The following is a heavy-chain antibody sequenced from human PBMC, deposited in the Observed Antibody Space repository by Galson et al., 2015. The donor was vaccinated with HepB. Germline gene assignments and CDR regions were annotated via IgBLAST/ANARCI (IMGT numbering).Heavy chain of an antibody. CDR2: IYWEGYK. CDR3: AHSRDFIAAAGFHYFHH. V-gene: IGHV2-5*02. D-gene: IGHD6-13*01. Sequence: PALVKPTQTLTLPCTFSGFSLGTSGATVGWIRQPPGKALEWLALIYWEGYKRYSFSLKNRLTINRDTSKNQVILTMTNMDPVDTATYYCAHSRDFIAAAGFHYFHHWGQGTLVTVSS. CDR1: GFSLGTSGAT. J-gene: IGHJ1*01.